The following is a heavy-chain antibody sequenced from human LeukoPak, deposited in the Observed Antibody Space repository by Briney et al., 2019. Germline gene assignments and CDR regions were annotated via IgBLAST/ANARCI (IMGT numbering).Heavy chain of an antibody. J-gene: IGHJ6*02. CDR2: IYYSGST. V-gene: IGHV4-31*03. D-gene: IGHD4-17*01. Sequence: SETLSLTCTVSGGSISSGGYYWSWIRQHPGKGLEWIGYIYYSGSTYYNPSLKSRVTISVDTSKNQFSLKLSSVTAADTAVYYCARGADFIRSGYYYGMGVWGQGTTVTVSS. CDR3: ARGADFIRSGYYYGMGV. CDR1: GGSISSGGYY.